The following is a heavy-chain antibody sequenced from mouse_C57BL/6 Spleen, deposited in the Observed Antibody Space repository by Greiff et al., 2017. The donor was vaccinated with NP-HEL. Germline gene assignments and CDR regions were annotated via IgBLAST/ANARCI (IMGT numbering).Heavy chain of an antibody. Sequence: VQLQQSGPELVKPGASVKISCKASGYSFTSYYIHWVKQRPGQGLEWIGWIYPGSGNTKYNEKFKGKATLTADTSSSTAYMQLSSLTSEDSAVYFCARYYYGSRNYAMDYWGQGTSVTVSS. CDR2: IYPGSGNT. CDR1: GYSFTSYY. V-gene: IGHV1-66*01. J-gene: IGHJ4*01. CDR3: ARYYYGSRNYAMDY. D-gene: IGHD1-1*01.